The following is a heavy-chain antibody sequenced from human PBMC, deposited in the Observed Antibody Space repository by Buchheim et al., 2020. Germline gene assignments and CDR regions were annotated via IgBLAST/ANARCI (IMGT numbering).Heavy chain of an antibody. V-gene: IGHV1-46*01. CDR1: GYTFTSYY. CDR3: ARDRAKHIVVVTAYYYGMDV. D-gene: IGHD2-21*02. J-gene: IGHJ6*02. CDR2: INPSGGST. Sequence: QVQLVQSGAEVKKPGASVKVSCKASGYTFTSYYMHWVRQAPGQGLEWMGIINPSGGSTSYAQKFQGRVTMTRDTSTSTVSMELSSLRSEDTAVYYCARDRAKHIVVVTAYYYGMDVWGQGTT.